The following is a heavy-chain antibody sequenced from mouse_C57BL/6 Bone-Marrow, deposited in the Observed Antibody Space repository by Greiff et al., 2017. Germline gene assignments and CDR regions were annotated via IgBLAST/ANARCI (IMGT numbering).Heavy chain of an antibody. D-gene: IGHD2-4*01. V-gene: IGHV1-52*01. J-gene: IGHJ4*01. CDR2: IDPYDSET. CDR1: GYTFTSYW. Sequence: QVQLQQSGAELVRPGSSVKLSCKASGYTFTSYWMHWVKQRPIQGLEWIGNIDPYDSETHYNQKFKDKATLTVDKSSSTAYMQLSSLTSEDSAVYYCASGLDYDYAMDYWGRGTSVTVS. CDR3: ASGLDYDYAMDY.